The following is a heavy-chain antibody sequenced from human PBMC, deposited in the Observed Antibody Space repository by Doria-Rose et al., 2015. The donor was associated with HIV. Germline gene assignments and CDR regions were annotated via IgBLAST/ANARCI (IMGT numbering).Heavy chain of an antibody. CDR2: ILSDDER. D-gene: IGHD6-13*01. Sequence: SGPVLVKPTETLTLTCAVSGVSLSSPGMGVSWIRRPPGKALEWLANILSDDERSYKTSLKSRLTISRGTSKGQVVLTMTDMDPVDTATYYCARIKSSRWYHKYYFDFWGQGTLVIVSA. CDR3: ARIKSSRWYHKYYFDF. V-gene: IGHV2-26*01. J-gene: IGHJ4*02. CDR1: GVSLSSPGMG.